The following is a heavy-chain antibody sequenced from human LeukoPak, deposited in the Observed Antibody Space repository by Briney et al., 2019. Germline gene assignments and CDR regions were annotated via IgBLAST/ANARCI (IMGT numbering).Heavy chain of an antibody. V-gene: IGHV1-18*01. D-gene: IGHD3-22*01. CDR2: ISAYNGNT. CDR3: ARIDSSDDY. Sequence: VASVKVSCKASGYSFTSNVISWVRQAPGQGLEWMGWISAYNGNTNYAQKLQGRVTMTTDTSTSTAYMELRSLRSDDTAVYYCARIDSSDDYWGQGTLVTVSS. J-gene: IGHJ4*02. CDR1: GYSFTSNV.